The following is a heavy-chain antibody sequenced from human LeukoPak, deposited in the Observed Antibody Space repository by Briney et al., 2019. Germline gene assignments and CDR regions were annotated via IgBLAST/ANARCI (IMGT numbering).Heavy chain of an antibody. CDR3: ARERPGVYYDFWSGYDRGSFDY. D-gene: IGHD3-3*01. V-gene: IGHV4-39*07. CDR2: IYYSGST. Sequence: SGTLSLTCTVSGGSISSSSYYWGWIRQPPGKGLEWIGSIYYSGSTYYNPSLKSRVTISVDTSKNQFSLKLSSVTAADTAVYYCARERPGVYYDFWSGYDRGSFDYWGQGTLVTVSS. J-gene: IGHJ4*02. CDR1: GGSISSSSYY.